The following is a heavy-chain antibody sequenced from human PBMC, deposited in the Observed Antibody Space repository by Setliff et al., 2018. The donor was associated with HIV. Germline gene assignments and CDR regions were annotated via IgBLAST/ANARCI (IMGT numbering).Heavy chain of an antibody. CDR1: GGSTSTSGYY. Sequence: PSETLSLTCAASGGSTSTSGYYWGWIRQPPGKGREWIGSIYSSGSTYYNPSLKSRVTISVDTSKNQFSLRLTSVTASDTAVYYCARIQWLVPGGWFDPWGQGTLVTVSS. V-gene: IGHV4-39*01. D-gene: IGHD6-19*01. CDR3: ARIQWLVPGGWFDP. J-gene: IGHJ5*02. CDR2: IYSSGST.